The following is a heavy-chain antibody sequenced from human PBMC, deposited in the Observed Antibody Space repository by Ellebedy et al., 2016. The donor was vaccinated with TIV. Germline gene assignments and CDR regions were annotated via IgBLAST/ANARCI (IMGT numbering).Heavy chain of an antibody. CDR2: INHRGIT. D-gene: IGHD3-22*01. CDR1: GGSFSDYS. Sequence: MPSETLSLTCAVSGGSFSDYSLNLIRQSPGKGLEWIGEINHRGITNYSPSLKSRVAISVDTSRKQFSLRLRSVAAADTAMYYCALDTSVYSPPLFDYWGQGSLVTVSS. CDR3: ALDTSVYSPPLFDY. V-gene: IGHV4-34*01. J-gene: IGHJ4*02.